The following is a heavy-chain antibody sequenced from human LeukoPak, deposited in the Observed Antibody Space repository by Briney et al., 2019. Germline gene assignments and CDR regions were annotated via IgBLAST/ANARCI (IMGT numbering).Heavy chain of an antibody. V-gene: IGHV1-69*06. D-gene: IGHD6-19*01. J-gene: IGHJ3*02. CDR3: ARDYSIAVAADAASDAFDI. CDR2: IIPIFGTA. CDR1: GSTFSSYA. Sequence: EPSVKLSCNASGSTFSSYAISWLRQAPGQGLEWIVGIIPIFGTANYAQKFQGRVTITADKSTSTAYMELSSLRSEDTAVYYCARDYSIAVAADAASDAFDIWGQGTMVTVSS.